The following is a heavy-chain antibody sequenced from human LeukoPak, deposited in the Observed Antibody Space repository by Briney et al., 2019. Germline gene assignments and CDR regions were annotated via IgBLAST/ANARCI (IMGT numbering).Heavy chain of an antibody. J-gene: IGHJ4*02. CDR1: GYSFTNYW. D-gene: IGHD3-22*01. CDR3: ARRPYYYDSSGYFDY. V-gene: IGHV5-51*01. CDR2: IYPGDSDT. Sequence: GESLKISCKGSGYSFTNYWIGWVRQMPGKGLEWMGIIYPGDSDTRYSPSFQGQVTISADKSISTAYLQWSSLKASDTAMYYCARRPYYYDSSGYFDYWGQGTLVTVSS.